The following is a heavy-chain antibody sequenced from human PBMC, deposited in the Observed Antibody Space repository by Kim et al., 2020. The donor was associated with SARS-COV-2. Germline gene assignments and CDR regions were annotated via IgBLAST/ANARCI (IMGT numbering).Heavy chain of an antibody. CDR3: ARDLTELYYYYYGMDV. V-gene: IGHV3-21*01. J-gene: IGHJ6*02. Sequence: SVKGRFTTSRDNAKNSLYLQMNSLRAEDTAVYYCARDLTELYYYYYGMDVWGQGTTVTVSS. D-gene: IGHD1-1*01.